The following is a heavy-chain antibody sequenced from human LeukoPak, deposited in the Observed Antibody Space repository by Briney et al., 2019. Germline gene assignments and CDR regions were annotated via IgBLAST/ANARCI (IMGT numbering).Heavy chain of an antibody. D-gene: IGHD7-27*01. V-gene: IGHV3-23*01. J-gene: IGHJ4*02. CDR1: GFTFSTYG. CDR2: ISGSAATT. CDR3: ARNWEDFDY. Sequence: GGSLRLSCAASGFTFSTYGMTGVRQAPGKGLEWVSAISGSAATTFYADSVKGRFTISRDNSKNTLYLQMNSLRAEDTAVYYCARNWEDFDYWGQGTLVTVSS.